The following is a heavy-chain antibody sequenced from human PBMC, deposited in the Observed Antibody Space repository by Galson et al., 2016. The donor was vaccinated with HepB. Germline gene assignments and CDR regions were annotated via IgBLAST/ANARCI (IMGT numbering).Heavy chain of an antibody. Sequence: SVKVSCKASGYRFPTYGISWVRQAPGQGLEWLGWISANSGNTIYAQKFQDGVTMTRDTSASTVYMDLRGLRSDDTAVYYCARDVQFRFDYWGQGTLVTVSS. V-gene: IGHV1-18*04. CDR3: ARDVQFRFDY. J-gene: IGHJ4*02. CDR2: ISANSGNT. CDR1: GYRFPTYG. D-gene: IGHD4-11*01.